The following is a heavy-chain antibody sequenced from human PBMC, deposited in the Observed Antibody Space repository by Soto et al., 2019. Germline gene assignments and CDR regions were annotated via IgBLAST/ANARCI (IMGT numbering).Heavy chain of an antibody. CDR3: ARGHYGMDV. CDR1: GFTFIPHR. V-gene: IGHV3-7*03. J-gene: IGHJ6*02. Sequence: VGDLSISCVPSGFTFIPHRISWGRQAPGKGLEWVANIKEDGSEKYYMDSVKGRFTISRDNAENSVYLQMNSLRAEDTAVYYCARGHYGMDVWGQGTTVTVSS. CDR2: IKEDGSEK.